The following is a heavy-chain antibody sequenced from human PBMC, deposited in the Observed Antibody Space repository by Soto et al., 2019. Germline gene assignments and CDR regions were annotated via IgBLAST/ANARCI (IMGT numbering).Heavy chain of an antibody. V-gene: IGHV4-39*01. J-gene: IGHJ4*02. CDR3: ARRPEGDYFFDY. CDR2: IYHSRST. CDR1: GGSITRSDDY. D-gene: IGHD4-17*01. Sequence: SETLSLTCTVSGGSITRSDDYWSWIRQPPGKGLEWMGTIYHSRSTYYSPSLTDRVSISVDTTKNQFSLKLSSVTAADTAVYYCARRPEGDYFFDYWGQGILVTVSS.